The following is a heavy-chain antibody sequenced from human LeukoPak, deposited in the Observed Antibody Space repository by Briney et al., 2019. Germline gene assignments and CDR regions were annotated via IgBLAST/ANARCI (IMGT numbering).Heavy chain of an antibody. V-gene: IGHV4-39*01. CDR3: ARQVAGYAFDI. D-gene: IGHD6-19*01. J-gene: IGHJ3*02. CDR2: IYYSGST. CDR1: GGSISSSNYYY. Sequence: SETLSLTCGVSGGSISSSNYYYWGWIRLPPGKGLEWIGNIYYSGSTYYNPSLKSRLTISVDTSKNQFSLNLSSVTAADTAVYYCARQVAGYAFDIWGQGTMVTVSS.